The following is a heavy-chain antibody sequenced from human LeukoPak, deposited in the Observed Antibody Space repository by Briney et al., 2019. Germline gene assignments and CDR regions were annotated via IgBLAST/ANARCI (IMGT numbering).Heavy chain of an antibody. CDR1: GYTFTSYD. Sequence: ASVKVSCKASGYTFTSYDINWVRQAPGQGLEWMGWINPNSGGTNYAQKFQGRVTMTRNTSISTAYMELSSLRSEDTAVYYCARGTSMVRGVIILNWFDPWGQGTLVTVSS. D-gene: IGHD3-10*01. V-gene: IGHV1-8*01. CDR3: ARGTSMVRGVIILNWFDP. CDR2: INPNSGGT. J-gene: IGHJ5*02.